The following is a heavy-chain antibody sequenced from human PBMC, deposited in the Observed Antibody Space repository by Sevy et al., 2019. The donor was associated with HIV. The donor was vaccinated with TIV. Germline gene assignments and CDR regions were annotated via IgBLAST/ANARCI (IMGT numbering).Heavy chain of an antibody. D-gene: IGHD1-7*01. CDR2: XSPKSGNT. CDR3: ASGGSGXXWNYXXXXXXXXX. Sequence: ASVKVSCKASGDTXTTYDINWVRQATGXGLEWMGXXSPKSGNTGYAQKFQGRLTMTRDTSISTAYMELSSLRSEDTXVYYCASGGSGXXWNYXXXXXXXXXXGXGXXVTVSS. CDR1: GDTXTTYD. J-gene: IGHJ6*01. V-gene: IGHV1-8*02.